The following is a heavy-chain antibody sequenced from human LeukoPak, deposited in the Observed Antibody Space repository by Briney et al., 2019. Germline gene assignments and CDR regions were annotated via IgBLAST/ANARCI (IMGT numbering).Heavy chain of an antibody. Sequence: SQTLSLTCAISGDSVSSNSAAWNWIRQSPSRGLEWLGRTYYRSKWYNDYAVSVKSRITINPDTSKNQFSLQLNSVTPEDTAVYYCARDTEYSGSYSGYMDVWGKGTTVTVSS. CDR2: TYYRSKWYN. CDR3: ARDTEYSGSYSGYMDV. J-gene: IGHJ6*03. CDR1: GDSVSSNSAA. V-gene: IGHV6-1*01. D-gene: IGHD1-26*01.